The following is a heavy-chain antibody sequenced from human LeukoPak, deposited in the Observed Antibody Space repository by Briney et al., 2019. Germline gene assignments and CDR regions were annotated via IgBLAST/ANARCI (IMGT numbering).Heavy chain of an antibody. D-gene: IGHD6-13*01. CDR3: ARHLRAAATGTFDS. Sequence: SETLSLTCTVSGGSISSYYWSWIRQPPGKGLEWIGYIYYSGSTNYNPSLKSRVTISLDTSKNQFSLRLSSVTAADTAVFYCARHLRAAATGTFDSWGQGTLVTVSS. V-gene: IGHV4-59*08. J-gene: IGHJ4*02. CDR1: GGSISSYY. CDR2: IYYSGST.